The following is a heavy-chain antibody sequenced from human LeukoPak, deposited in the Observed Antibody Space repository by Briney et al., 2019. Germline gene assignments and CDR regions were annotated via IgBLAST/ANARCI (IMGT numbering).Heavy chain of an antibody. CDR2: ITSSSSYK. CDR1: GFTFSSYS. V-gene: IGHV3-21*01. D-gene: IGHD3-22*01. CDR3: ARDLGDYYDSSGIDY. Sequence: GGSLRLSCAASGFTFSSYSMNWVRQAPGKGLEWVSSITSSSSYKYYADSVKGRFTISRDNAKNSLYLQMNSLRAEDTAVYYCARDLGDYYDSSGIDYWGQGTLVTVSS. J-gene: IGHJ4*02.